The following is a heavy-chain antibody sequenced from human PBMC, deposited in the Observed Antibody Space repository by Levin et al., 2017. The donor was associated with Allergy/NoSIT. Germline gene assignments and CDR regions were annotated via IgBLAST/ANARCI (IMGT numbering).Heavy chain of an antibody. J-gene: IGHJ4*02. CDR2: INHSGST. CDR3: ARVRQQLLKYFDY. V-gene: IGHV4-34*01. CDR1: GGSFSGYY. Sequence: SQTLSLTCAVYGGSFSGYYWSWIRQPPGKGLEWIGEINHSGSTNYNPSLKSRVTISVDTSKNQFSLKLSSVTAADTAVYYCARVRQQLLKYFDYWGQGTLVTVSS. D-gene: IGHD6-13*01.